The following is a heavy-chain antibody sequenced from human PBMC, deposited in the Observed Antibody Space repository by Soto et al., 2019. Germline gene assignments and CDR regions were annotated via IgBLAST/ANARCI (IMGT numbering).Heavy chain of an antibody. J-gene: IGHJ6*02. CDR2: IYYSGST. V-gene: IGHV4-59*01. Sequence: KASETLSLTCTVSGGSISSYYWSWIRQPPGKGLEWIGYIYYSGSTNYNPSLKSRVTISVDTSKNQFSLKLSSVTAADTAVYYCARGRGGAYCGGDCYSPYYYGMDVWGQGTTVTVSS. CDR1: GGSISSYY. D-gene: IGHD2-21*02. CDR3: ARGRGGAYCGGDCYSPYYYGMDV.